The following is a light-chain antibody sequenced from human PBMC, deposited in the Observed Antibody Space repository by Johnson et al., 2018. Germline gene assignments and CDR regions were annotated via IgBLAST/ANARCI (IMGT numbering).Light chain of an antibody. J-gene: IGLJ1*01. CDR3: GTWDSSLRSGNV. Sequence: QSVLTQPPSVSAAPGQKVTISCSGSSSNIGNNYVSWYQQLPGTAPKLLIYENNKRPSGIPDRFSGSKSGTSATLGITGLQTGDEADYYSGTWDSSLRSGNVCVTVTKVTVL. V-gene: IGLV1-51*02. CDR2: ENN. CDR1: SSNIGNNY.